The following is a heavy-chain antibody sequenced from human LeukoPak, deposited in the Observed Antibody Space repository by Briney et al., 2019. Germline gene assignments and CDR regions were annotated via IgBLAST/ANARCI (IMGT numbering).Heavy chain of an antibody. J-gene: IGHJ4*02. D-gene: IGHD6-13*01. CDR2: IIPILGIA. Sequence: SVKVSCKASGGTFSSYTISWVRQAPGQGLEWMGRIIPILGIANYAQKFQGRVTITADKFTSTAYMELSSLRSEDTAVYYCARESSSLHYFDYWGQGTLVTVSS. CDR3: ARESSSLHYFDY. V-gene: IGHV1-69*04. CDR1: GGTFSSYT.